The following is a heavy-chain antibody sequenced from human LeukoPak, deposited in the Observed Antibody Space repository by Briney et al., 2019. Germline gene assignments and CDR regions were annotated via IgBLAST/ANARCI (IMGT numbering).Heavy chain of an antibody. V-gene: IGHV4-59*01. CDR3: ARGGCSGGGCYSGGRSWFDP. Sequence: SETLSFTCTVSGDSIRSSYWSWIRQPPGKGLEWIGYIYYSGSTNYNPFLKSRVTISVDTSKNQFSLKLSSVTAADTAVYYCARGGCSGGGCYSGGRSWFDPWGQGTLVTVSS. D-gene: IGHD2-15*01. J-gene: IGHJ5*02. CDR1: GDSIRSSY. CDR2: IYYSGST.